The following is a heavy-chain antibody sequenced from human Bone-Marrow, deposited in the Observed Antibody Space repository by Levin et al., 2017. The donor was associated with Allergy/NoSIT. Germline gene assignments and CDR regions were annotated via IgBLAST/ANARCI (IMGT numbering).Heavy chain of an antibody. Sequence: QAGGSLRLSCTASGFTLSDYHMDWVRQAPGKGLEWVGRSTGKATSYTTFYGASVKGRFTISRDDSKNSVYLQMNSLKTEDTAVYHCGSYTDNWGQGTLVTVSS. CDR1: GFTLSDYH. J-gene: IGHJ4*02. CDR2: STGKATSYTT. V-gene: IGHV3-72*01. CDR3: GSYTDN.